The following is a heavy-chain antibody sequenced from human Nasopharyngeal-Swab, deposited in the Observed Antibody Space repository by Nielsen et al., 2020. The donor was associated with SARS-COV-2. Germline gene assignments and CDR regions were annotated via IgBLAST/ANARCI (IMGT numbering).Heavy chain of an antibody. J-gene: IGHJ4*02. CDR3: ARGHLWFGELSRQNDY. V-gene: IGHV3-48*02. CDR1: GFTFSSYS. D-gene: IGHD3-10*01. CDR2: ISSSSSTI. Sequence: GESLKISCAASGFTFSSYSMNWVRQAPGKGLGWVSYISSSSSTIYYADSVKGRFTISRDNAKNSLYLQMNSLRDEDTAVYYCARGHLWFGELSRQNDYWGQGTLVTFSS.